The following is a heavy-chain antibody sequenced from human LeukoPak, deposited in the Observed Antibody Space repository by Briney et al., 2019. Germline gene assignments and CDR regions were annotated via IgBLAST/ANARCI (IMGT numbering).Heavy chain of an antibody. D-gene: IGHD4-17*01. CDR3: ARVGYGDYLYFDY. CDR1: GFTVSSNY. CDR2: IYSGGST. J-gene: IGHJ4*02. Sequence: PGGSLRLSCAASGFTVSSNYMSWVRQAPGKGLEWVSVIYSGGSTYYADSVKGRSTISRDNSKNTLYLQMNSLRAEDTAVYYCARVGYGDYLYFDYWGQGTLVTVSS. V-gene: IGHV3-66*01.